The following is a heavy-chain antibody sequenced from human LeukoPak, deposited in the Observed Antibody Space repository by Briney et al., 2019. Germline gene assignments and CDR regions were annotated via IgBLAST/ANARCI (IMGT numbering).Heavy chain of an antibody. Sequence: SETLSLTCTVSRRSISSYYGRWLRQPAGKGLEWLGRIYTSGSTNYNPSLKSRVTMSVDTSKNQFSLKLSSVTAADTAVYYCATTLAVALDIWGQGTMVTVSS. J-gene: IGHJ3*02. V-gene: IGHV4-4*07. CDR3: ATTLAVALDI. CDR2: IYTSGST. CDR1: RRSISSYY.